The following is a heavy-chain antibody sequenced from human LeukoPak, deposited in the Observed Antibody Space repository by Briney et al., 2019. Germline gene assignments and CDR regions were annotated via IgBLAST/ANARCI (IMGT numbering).Heavy chain of an antibody. D-gene: IGHD6-6*01. CDR2: FDPEDGET. CDR3: ATDWDSSSSGFDY. V-gene: IGHV1-24*01. CDR1: GYTLTELS. J-gene: IGHJ4*02. Sequence: ECSVKVSCQVSGYTLTELSMHWVRRAPGKGREGVGGFDPEDGETIYAQKFQGRVTMTEDTSTDTAYMELSSLRSEDTAVYYCATDWDSSSSGFDYWGQGTLVTVSS.